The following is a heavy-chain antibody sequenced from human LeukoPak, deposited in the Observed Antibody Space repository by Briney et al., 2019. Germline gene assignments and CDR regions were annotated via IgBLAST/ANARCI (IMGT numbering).Heavy chain of an antibody. CDR3: AGDLMWLVRGQDY. D-gene: IGHD6-19*01. J-gene: IGHJ4*02. CDR1: GYTFTGYY. Sequence: GASVKVSCKASGYTFTGYYMHWVRQAPGQGLEWMGWINPNSGGTNYAQKFQGRVTMTRDTSISTAYMELSRLRSDDTAVYYCAGDLMWLVRGQDYWGQGTLVTVSS. V-gene: IGHV1-2*02. CDR2: INPNSGGT.